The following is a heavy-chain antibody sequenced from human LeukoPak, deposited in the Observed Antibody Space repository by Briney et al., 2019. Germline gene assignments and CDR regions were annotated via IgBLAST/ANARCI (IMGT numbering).Heavy chain of an antibody. V-gene: IGHV3-15*01. D-gene: IGHD2-2*01. J-gene: IGHJ4*02. CDR1: GFTFRDAW. CDR2: IKSRSDGGTT. Sequence: GGSLKLSCAASGFTFRDAWMSWVRQAPGKGLEWVGRIKSRSDGGTTDYAAPVKGRFNISKEDSKNTLFLQMNSLKTEDTAVYYCTTVGCTSSSCYNDYWGQGTLVTVSS. CDR3: TTVGCTSSSCYNDY.